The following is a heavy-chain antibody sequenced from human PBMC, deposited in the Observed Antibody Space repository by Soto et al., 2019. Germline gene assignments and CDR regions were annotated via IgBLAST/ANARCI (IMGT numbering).Heavy chain of an antibody. D-gene: IGHD3-10*01. Sequence: SETLSLTCTVSGGSISSSSYYWGWIRQPPGKGLEWIGYIYYTGRTDYNPSLKSRVIISVDTSKSQFSLKLSSVTAADTAVYYCARRLWFGENLWFDPWGQGTLVTVSS. CDR3: ARRLWFGENLWFDP. V-gene: IGHV4-31*03. CDR1: GGSISSSSYY. J-gene: IGHJ5*02. CDR2: IYYTGRT.